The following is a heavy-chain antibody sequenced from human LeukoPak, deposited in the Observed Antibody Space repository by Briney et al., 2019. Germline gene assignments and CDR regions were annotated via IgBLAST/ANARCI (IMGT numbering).Heavy chain of an antibody. CDR3: ARAPGSRSPFDY. V-gene: IGHV3-53*01. J-gene: IGHJ4*02. CDR1: GFTVSDNY. Sequence: GGSLRLSCAASGFTVSDNYMSWVRQAPGKGLEWVSVIYSDGGTFYSDSVKGRFTISRDNSKNTLYLQMNSLRAEDTAVYYCARAPGSRSPFDYWGQGTLVTVSS. D-gene: IGHD3-10*01. CDR2: IYSDGGT.